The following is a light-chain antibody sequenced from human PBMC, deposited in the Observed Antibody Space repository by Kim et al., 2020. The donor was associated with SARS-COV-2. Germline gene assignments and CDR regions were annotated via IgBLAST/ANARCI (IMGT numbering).Light chain of an antibody. CDR3: QQFGSSPMA. Sequence: SPGERATLSVRASQSVSRSYLAWYQHKPGQAPRLLIYAGSRRATGIPGRFSGSGSGTDFTLTISRLEAEDFAVYHCQQFGSSPMAFGPGTKGDIK. J-gene: IGKJ3*01. V-gene: IGKV3-20*01. CDR1: QSVSRSY. CDR2: AGS.